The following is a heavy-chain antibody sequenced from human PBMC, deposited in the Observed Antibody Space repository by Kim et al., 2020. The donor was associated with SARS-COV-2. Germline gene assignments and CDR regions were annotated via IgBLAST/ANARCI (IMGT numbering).Heavy chain of an antibody. CDR1: GGTFSSYA. D-gene: IGHD5-12*01. V-gene: IGHV1-69*13. J-gene: IGHJ4*02. Sequence: SVKVSCKASGGTFSSYAISWVRQAPGQGLEWMGGIIPIFGTANYAQKFQGRVTITADESTSTAYMELSSLRSEDTAVYYCARVRKGRDGYNYWWYYFDYWGQGTLVTVSS. CDR3: ARVRKGRDGYNYWWYYFDY. CDR2: IIPIFGTA.